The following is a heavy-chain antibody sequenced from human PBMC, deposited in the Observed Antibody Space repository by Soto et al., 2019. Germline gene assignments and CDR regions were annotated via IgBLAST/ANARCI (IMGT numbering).Heavy chain of an antibody. Sequence: PSETLSLTCTVSGGSISSGGYYWSWIRQHPGKGLEWIGYIYYSGSTYYNPSLKSRVTISVDTSKNQFSLKLSSVTAADTAVYYCASGTYCGGDCYFDYYGMDVWGQGTTVTASS. D-gene: IGHD2-21*02. CDR3: ASGTYCGGDCYFDYYGMDV. CDR2: IYYSGST. CDR1: GGSISSGGYY. V-gene: IGHV4-31*03. J-gene: IGHJ6*02.